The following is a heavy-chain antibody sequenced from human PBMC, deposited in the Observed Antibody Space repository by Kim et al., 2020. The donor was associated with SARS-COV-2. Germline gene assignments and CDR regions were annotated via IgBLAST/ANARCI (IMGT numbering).Heavy chain of an antibody. Sequence: GGSLRLSCAASGFTFSSYAMSWVRQAPGKGLEWVSAIIGSGGSTYYADSVKGRFTISRDNSKNTLYLQMNSLRAEDTAVYYCAKVVRYSPCFDYWGQGTLVTVSS. D-gene: IGHD2-8*01. V-gene: IGHV3-23*01. CDR3: AKVVRYSPCFDY. CDR2: IIGSGGST. J-gene: IGHJ4*02. CDR1: GFTFSSYA.